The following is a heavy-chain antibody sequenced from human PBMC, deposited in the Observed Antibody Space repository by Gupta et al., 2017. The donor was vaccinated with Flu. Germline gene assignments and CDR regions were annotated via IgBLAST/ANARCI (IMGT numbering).Heavy chain of an antibody. CDR1: GFTFSSYG. Sequence: QVQLVESGGGVVQPGRSLRLSCAASGFTFSSYGMHWVRQAPGKGLEWVAVIWYDGSNKYYADSVKGRFTISRDNSKNTLYLQMNSLRAEDTAVYYCARDLNGYYYDSSGFFDIWGQGTMVTVSS. J-gene: IGHJ3*02. CDR3: ARDLNGYYYDSSGFFDI. D-gene: IGHD3-22*01. CDR2: IWYDGSNK. V-gene: IGHV3-33*01.